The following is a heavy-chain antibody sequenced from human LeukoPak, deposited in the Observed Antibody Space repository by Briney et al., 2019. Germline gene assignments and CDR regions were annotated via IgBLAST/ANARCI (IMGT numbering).Heavy chain of an antibody. Sequence: GASVKVSCKASGYTFTCYYMHWVRQAPGQGLEWMGWINPNSGGTNYAQTFQGRVTMTRDTSISTAYMELSRPRSDDTVVYYCARDKGGSDFLLDYWGQGTLVTVSS. V-gene: IGHV1-2*02. J-gene: IGHJ4*02. CDR3: ARDKGGSDFLLDY. CDR2: INPNSGGT. CDR1: GYTFTCYY. D-gene: IGHD1-26*01.